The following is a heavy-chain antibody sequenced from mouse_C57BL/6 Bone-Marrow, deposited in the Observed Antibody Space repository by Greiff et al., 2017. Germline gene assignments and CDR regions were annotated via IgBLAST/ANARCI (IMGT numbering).Heavy chain of an antibody. CDR1: GYTFTTYP. Sequence: VQLVESGAELVKPGASVKMSCKASGYTFTTYPIEWMKQNHGKSLEWIGNFHPYNDDTKYNEKFKGKATLTVEKSSSTVYLELSRLTSDDAAVYYCARGGNYGGYSFDYWGQGTTLTVSS. V-gene: IGHV1-47*01. J-gene: IGHJ2*01. D-gene: IGHD2-1*01. CDR2: FHPYNDDT. CDR3: ARGGNYGGYSFDY.